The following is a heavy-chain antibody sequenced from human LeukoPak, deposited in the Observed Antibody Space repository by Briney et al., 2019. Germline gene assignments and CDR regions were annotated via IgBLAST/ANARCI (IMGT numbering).Heavy chain of an antibody. J-gene: IGHJ5*02. Sequence: PSQTLSLTCTVSGGSISSGDYYWSWIRQPPGKGLEWIGYIYYSGSTYYNPSLKSRVIISVDTSKNQFSLKLSSVTAADTAVYYCARGEQQLVPSWFDPWGQGTLVTVSS. CDR1: GGSISSGDYY. V-gene: IGHV4-30-4*08. CDR2: IYYSGST. CDR3: ARGEQQLVPSWFDP. D-gene: IGHD6-13*01.